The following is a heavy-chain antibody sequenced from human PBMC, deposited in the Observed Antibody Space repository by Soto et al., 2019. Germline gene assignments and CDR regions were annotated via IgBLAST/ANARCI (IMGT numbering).Heavy chain of an antibody. J-gene: IGHJ4*02. Sequence: EVQLLESGGGLVQPGGSLRLSCAASGFTFSSYAMSWVRQAPGKGLEGVSAISGSGGSTYYADSVKGRFTISRDNSKNSLYLQMNSLRAEDTAVYYCATRPLPNYDSSGYPPDYWGQGTLVTVSS. CDR3: ATRPLPNYDSSGYPPDY. CDR2: ISGSGGST. V-gene: IGHV3-23*01. D-gene: IGHD3-22*01. CDR1: GFTFSSYA.